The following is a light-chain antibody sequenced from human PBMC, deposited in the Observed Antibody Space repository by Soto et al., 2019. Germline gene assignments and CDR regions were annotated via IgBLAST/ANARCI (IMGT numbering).Light chain of an antibody. CDR2: GAS. V-gene: IGKV3-15*01. CDR3: QQYNNWPKT. CDR1: QSVSSN. J-gene: IGKJ1*01. Sequence: VLRQSPATLSSFPGDRVTLSCRASQSVSSNLAWYQQKPGQAPRLLIYGASTRATGIPARFSGSGSGTEFTLTISSLQSEDFAVYYCQQYNNWPKTFGQGTKVDNK.